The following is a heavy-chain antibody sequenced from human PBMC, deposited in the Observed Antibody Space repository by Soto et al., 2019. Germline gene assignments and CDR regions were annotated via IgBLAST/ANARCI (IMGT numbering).Heavy chain of an antibody. Sequence: GASVKVSCKASGGTFSSYAISWVRQAPGQGLEWMGGIIPIFGTANYAQKFQGRVTITADESTSTAYMELSSLRSEDTAVYYCARASDQLIFGYPMDVWGQGTTVTVSS. D-gene: IGHD3-3*01. J-gene: IGHJ6*02. V-gene: IGHV1-69*13. CDR1: GGTFSSYA. CDR3: ARASDQLIFGYPMDV. CDR2: IIPIFGTA.